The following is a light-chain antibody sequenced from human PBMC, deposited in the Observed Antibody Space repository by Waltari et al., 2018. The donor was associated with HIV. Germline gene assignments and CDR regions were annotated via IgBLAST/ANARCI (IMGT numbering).Light chain of an antibody. CDR3: CSYAGSYV. CDR1: SSDVGGYNY. Sequence: QSALTQPRSVSGSPGQSVTISCTGTSSDVGGYNYVSWYQQHPGKAPKLMMYDVSKRPSGVPGRFSGSKSGNTASLTISGLQAEDEADYYCCSYAGSYVFGTGTKVTVL. CDR2: DVS. V-gene: IGLV2-11*01. J-gene: IGLJ1*01.